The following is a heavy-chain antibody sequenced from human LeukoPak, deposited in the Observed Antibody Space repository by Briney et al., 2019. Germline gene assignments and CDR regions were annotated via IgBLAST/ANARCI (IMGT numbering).Heavy chain of an antibody. D-gene: IGHD3-22*01. CDR3: ASSQGVRYYDDPDY. CDR1: SGSISSSTYY. CDR2: IYYSGST. Sequence: SETLSLTCTVASGSISSSTYYWGWIRQPPGKGLEWIGSIYYSGSTYYNPSLKSRVTISVDTSKNQFSLRLSSVTAADTAVYYCASSQGVRYYDDPDYWGQGTLVTVSS. J-gene: IGHJ4*02. V-gene: IGHV4-39*07.